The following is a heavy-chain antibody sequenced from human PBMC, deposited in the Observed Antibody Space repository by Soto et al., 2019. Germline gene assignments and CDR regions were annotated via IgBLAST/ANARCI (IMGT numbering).Heavy chain of an antibody. CDR1: GFTFSSYD. CDR2: IGTAGDT. J-gene: IGHJ3*02. CDR3: ARRETFDAFDI. V-gene: IGHV3-13*01. Sequence: QPGGSLRLSCAASGFTFSSYDMHWVRQATGKGLEWVSAIGTAGDTYYPGSVKGRFTISRENAKNSLYLQMNSLRAGDTAVYYCARRETFDAFDIWGQGTMVTVSS.